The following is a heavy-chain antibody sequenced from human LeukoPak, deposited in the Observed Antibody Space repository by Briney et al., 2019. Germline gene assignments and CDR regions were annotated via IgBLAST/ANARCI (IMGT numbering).Heavy chain of an antibody. CDR3: ARSCGGDCYSPSGPSDAFDI. Sequence: SGPTLVNPTQTLTPTCTFSGFSLSTSGMRVSWIRQPPGKALEWLARIDWDDDKFYSTSLKTRLTISKDTSKNQVVLTMTNMDPVDTATYYCARSCGGDCYSPSGPSDAFDIWGQGTMVTVSS. J-gene: IGHJ3*02. CDR2: IDWDDDK. CDR1: GFSLSTSGMR. V-gene: IGHV2-70*04. D-gene: IGHD2-21*02.